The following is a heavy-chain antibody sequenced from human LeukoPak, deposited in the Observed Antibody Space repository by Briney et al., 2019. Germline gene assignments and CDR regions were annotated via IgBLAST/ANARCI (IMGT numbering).Heavy chain of an antibody. CDR1: GGSISSCY. CDR2: IYSGGST. CDR3: ARENTGSYREFDY. J-gene: IGHJ4*02. D-gene: IGHD1-26*01. Sequence: SETLSLTCTVSGGSISSCYWSWIRQPAGKGLEWIGRIYSGGSTNYNPSLKSRVTMSVDSSNNQFSLKLSSVTAADTAVFYCARENTGSYREFDYWGQGTLVTVSS. V-gene: IGHV4-4*07.